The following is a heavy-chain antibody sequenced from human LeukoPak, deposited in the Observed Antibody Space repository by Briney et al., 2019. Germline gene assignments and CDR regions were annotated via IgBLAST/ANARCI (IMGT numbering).Heavy chain of an antibody. V-gene: IGHV3-11*01. CDR1: GFTFSDYY. Sequence: GGSLRLSCAASGFTFSDYYMSWIRQAPGKGLEWVSYISSSGSTIYYADSVKGRFTISRDNAKNSLYLQMNSRRAEDTAAYYCARGGYSSSFGYYYYYMDVWGKGTTVTVSS. CDR2: ISSSGSTI. D-gene: IGHD6-6*01. J-gene: IGHJ6*03. CDR3: ARGGYSSSFGYYYYYMDV.